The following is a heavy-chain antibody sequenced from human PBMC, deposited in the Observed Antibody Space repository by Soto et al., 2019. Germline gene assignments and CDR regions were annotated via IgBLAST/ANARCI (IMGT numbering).Heavy chain of an antibody. CDR2: IKQDGNEK. D-gene: IGHD1-1*01. J-gene: IGHJ5*02. CDR3: ARGGPETTRYNWFDP. Sequence: EVQLVESGGSLVQPGGSLRLSCAASGFTFSRYWMSWVRQAPGKGLEWVANIKQDGNEKYYVESVRGRFTISRDNAKNSLYLQMSSLRADDTAVYFCARGGPETTRYNWFDPWGQGTLVTVSS. V-gene: IGHV3-7*05. CDR1: GFTFSRYW.